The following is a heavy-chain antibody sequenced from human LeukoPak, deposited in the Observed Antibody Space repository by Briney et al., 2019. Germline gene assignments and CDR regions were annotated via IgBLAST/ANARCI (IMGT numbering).Heavy chain of an antibody. V-gene: IGHV3-43*02. CDR1: GFTFDDYA. J-gene: IGHJ4*02. D-gene: IGHD3-10*01. CDR2: ISGDGGST. CDR3: AKDGSFMYYYGSGPTGYFDY. Sequence: GGSLRLSCAASGFTFDDYAMHWVRQAPGKGLEWVSLISGDGGSTYYADSVKGRFTISRDNSKNSLYLQMNSLRTEDIALYYCAKDGSFMYYYGSGPTGYFDYWGQGTLVTVSS.